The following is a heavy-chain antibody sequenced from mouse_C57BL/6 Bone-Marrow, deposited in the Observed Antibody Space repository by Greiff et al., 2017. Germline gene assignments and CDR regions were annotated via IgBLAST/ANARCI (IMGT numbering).Heavy chain of an antibody. CDR1: GYTFTSYW. J-gene: IGHJ4*01. V-gene: IGHV1-69*01. CDR2: IDPSDSYT. Sequence: VQLQQPGAELVMPGASVKLSCKASGYTFTSYWMHWVKQRPGQGLEWIGEIDPSDSYTNYNQKFKGKSTLTVDKSSSTAYMQLSSLTSEDSAVYYCGIYYGNLFYAMDYWGQGTSVTVSS. D-gene: IGHD2-1*01. CDR3: GIYYGNLFYAMDY.